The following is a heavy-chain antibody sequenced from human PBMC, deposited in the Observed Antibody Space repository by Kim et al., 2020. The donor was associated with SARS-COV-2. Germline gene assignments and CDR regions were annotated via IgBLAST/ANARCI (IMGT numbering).Heavy chain of an antibody. CDR3: ARVVEVAGSRPKSYYDILTGYYSGMEGWYFDL. CDR2: ISSSSSTI. V-gene: IGHV3-48*02. D-gene: IGHD3-9*01. J-gene: IGHJ2*01. CDR1: GFTFSSYS. Sequence: GGSLRLSCAASGFTFSSYSMNWVRQAPGKGLEWVSYISSSSSTIYYADSVKGRFTISRDNAKNSLYLQMNSLRDEDTAVYYCARVVEVAGSRPKSYYDILTGYYSGMEGWYFDLWGRGTLVTVSS.